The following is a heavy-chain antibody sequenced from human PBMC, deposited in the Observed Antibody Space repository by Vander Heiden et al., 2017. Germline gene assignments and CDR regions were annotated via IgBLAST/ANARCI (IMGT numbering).Heavy chain of an antibody. CDR2: IFYNGDT. D-gene: IGHD1-1*01. CDR1: GGSISSDSYY. CDR3: ARGLLPGTTSYFDY. J-gene: IGHJ4*02. V-gene: IGHV4-31*03. Sequence: QMQLQASGPGLVKPSQTLSLNCTVSGGSISSDSYYWSWVRQHPGKGLEWIGSIFYNGDTSYNPSLKSRLTMSVSTSKSQFSLRLRSVTAADTAMYYCARGLLPGTTSYFDYWGQGTLVTVSS.